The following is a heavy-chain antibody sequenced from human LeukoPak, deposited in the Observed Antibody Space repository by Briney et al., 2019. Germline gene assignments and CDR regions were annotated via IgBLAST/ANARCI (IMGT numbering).Heavy chain of an antibody. CDR3: ARHLLRGQNFDY. J-gene: IGHJ4*02. CDR2: IISSGSYI. V-gene: IGHV3-21*01. CDR1: GFNFNSHS. Sequence: GGSLRLSCAASGFNFNSHSMNWVRQAPGKGLEWVSSIISSGSYIYYADSVKGRFTISRDNAKNSLFLQMNSLRAEDTAVFYCARHLLRGQNFDYWGQGTLVTVSS.